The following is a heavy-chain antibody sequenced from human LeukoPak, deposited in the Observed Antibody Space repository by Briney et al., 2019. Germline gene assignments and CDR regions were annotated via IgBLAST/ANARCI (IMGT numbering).Heavy chain of an antibody. D-gene: IGHD3-10*01. Sequence: ASVKVSCKASGYTFTGYYMHWVRQAPGQGLEWMGWIRPSSGGTKYAQKFQGRVTMTRDTSISRAYMELSRLGSDDTAVYYCARDLRRRFGELLSPPFGYWGQGTLVTVSS. CDR3: ARDLRRRFGELLSPPFGY. CDR1: GYTFTGYY. J-gene: IGHJ4*02. CDR2: IRPSSGGT. V-gene: IGHV1-2*02.